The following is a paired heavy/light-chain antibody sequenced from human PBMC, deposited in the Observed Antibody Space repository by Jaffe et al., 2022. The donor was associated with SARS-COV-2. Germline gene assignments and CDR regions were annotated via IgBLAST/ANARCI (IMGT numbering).Heavy chain of an antibody. CDR1: GFTFSSYW. CDR2: INSDGSGS. D-gene: IGHD5-12*01. Sequence: EVQLVESGGGLVQPGGSLRLSCAASGFTFSSYWMHWVRQAPGKGLVWVSRINSDGSGSTYADSVKGRFTISRDNAKNTLYLQMSSLRAEDTAVYYCARDKITSYDLGYWGQGTLVTVAS. CDR3: ARDKITSYDLGY. J-gene: IGHJ4*02. V-gene: IGHV3-74*01.
Light chain of an antibody. CDR2: WAS. CDR3: QQYYSNPGT. Sequence: DIVMTQSPDSLAVSLGERATINCKSSQSVLYSSVNKSYLAWYQQKPGQPPKLLIYWASTRESGVPDRFSGSGSGTDFTLTISSLQAEDVAVYYCQQYYSNPGTFGQGTKVEIK. J-gene: IGKJ1*01. CDR1: QSVLYSSVNKSY. V-gene: IGKV4-1*01.